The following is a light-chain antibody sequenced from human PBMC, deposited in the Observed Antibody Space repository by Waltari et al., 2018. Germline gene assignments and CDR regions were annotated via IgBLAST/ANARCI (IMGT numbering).Light chain of an antibody. CDR2: EVS. V-gene: IGLV2-14*01. CDR1: NSDVGGYNY. Sequence: QSALTQPASVSGSPGQSITISCTGTNSDVGGYNYVSWYQQHPGKAPKLMLFEVSNRPSGVSNRFSGSKPGNTASLTISGLQAEDEADYYCSSYTSSNTLVFGGGTRLTVL. CDR3: SSYTSSNTLV. J-gene: IGLJ2*01.